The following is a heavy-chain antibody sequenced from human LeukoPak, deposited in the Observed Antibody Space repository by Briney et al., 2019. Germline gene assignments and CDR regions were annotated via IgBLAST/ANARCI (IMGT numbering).Heavy chain of an antibody. CDR3: ARDREAAGTEYFQH. Sequence: GGSLRLSCAASGFTFSSYAMHWVRQAPGKGLEWVAVISYDGSNKYYADSVKGRFTISRDNSKNTLYLQMNSLRAEDTAVYYCARDREAAGTEYFQHWGQGTLVTVSS. CDR1: GFTFSSYA. CDR2: ISYDGSNK. J-gene: IGHJ1*01. D-gene: IGHD6-13*01. V-gene: IGHV3-30-3*01.